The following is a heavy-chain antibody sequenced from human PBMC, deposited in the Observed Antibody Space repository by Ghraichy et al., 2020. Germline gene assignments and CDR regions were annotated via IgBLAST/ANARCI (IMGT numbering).Heavy chain of an antibody. CDR1: GFTFSSYS. J-gene: IGHJ4*02. Sequence: GGSLRLSCAASGFTFSSYSMNWVRQAPGKGLEWVSYISSSSSTIYYADSVKGRFTISRDNAKNSLYLQMNSLRAEDTAVYYCARPSGRGDYTRPPLSDWGQGTLVTVSS. CDR2: ISSSSSTI. D-gene: IGHD4-17*01. CDR3: ARPSGRGDYTRPPLSD. V-gene: IGHV3-48*04.